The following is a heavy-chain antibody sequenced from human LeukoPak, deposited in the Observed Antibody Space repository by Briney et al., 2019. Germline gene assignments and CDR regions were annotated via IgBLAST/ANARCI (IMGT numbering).Heavy chain of an antibody. J-gene: IGHJ3*02. Sequence: GGSLRLSCAASGFTFSSYSMLWVRQAPGKGLEWVANIKQDGSEKYYVDSMKGRFTISRDNAKNSLYLQMNSLRAEDTAVYYCARAFHSSGWSGGAFDIWGQGTMVTVSS. CDR2: IKQDGSEK. V-gene: IGHV3-7*01. D-gene: IGHD6-19*01. CDR1: GFTFSSYS. CDR3: ARAFHSSGWSGGAFDI.